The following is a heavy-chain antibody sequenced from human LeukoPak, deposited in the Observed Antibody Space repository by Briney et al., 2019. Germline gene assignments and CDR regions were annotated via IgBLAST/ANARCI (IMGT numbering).Heavy chain of an antibody. CDR1: GFTFGDYA. CDR3: TRSEFLFYVWEYFQH. CDR2: IRSKAYGGTT. D-gene: IGHD3-16*01. J-gene: IGHJ1*01. Sequence: GGSLRLSCTASGFTFGDYAMSWVRQAPGKGLEWVGFIRSKAYGGTTEYAASVKGRFTISRDDSKSIAYLQMNSLKTEDTAVYCCTRSEFLFYVWEYFQHWGQGTLVTVSS. V-gene: IGHV3-49*04.